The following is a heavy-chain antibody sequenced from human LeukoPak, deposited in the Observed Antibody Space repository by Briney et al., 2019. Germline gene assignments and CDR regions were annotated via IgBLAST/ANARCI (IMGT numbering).Heavy chain of an antibody. CDR1: GGSISSYY. V-gene: IGHV4-59*01. CDR2: IYYSGSF. J-gene: IGHJ3*02. Sequence: SETLSLTCTVSGGSISSYYWSWIRQPPGEGLEWIGYIYYSGSFNYNPSLKSRVTISVDTFKNQFSLKLNSVTAADTAVYYCAREGLLCGGDCYRDAFDIWGQGTMVTVSS. CDR3: AREGLLCGGDCYRDAFDI. D-gene: IGHD2-21*02.